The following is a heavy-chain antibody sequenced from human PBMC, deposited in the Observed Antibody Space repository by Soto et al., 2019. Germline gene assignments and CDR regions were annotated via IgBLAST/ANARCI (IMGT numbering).Heavy chain of an antibody. D-gene: IGHD2-15*01. Sequence: SETLSLTCTVSGGSITGYYWSWIRQPPGKGLEWIGYIFSTGNTNSSPSLKSRVTMSVDTSKNQVSLKLNSVTAADTAVYYCARVDSRGSCSGGSCANGFDPWGQGTLVTVSS. CDR2: IFSTGNT. CDR3: ARVDSRGSCSGGSCANGFDP. CDR1: GGSITGYY. J-gene: IGHJ5*02. V-gene: IGHV4-59*01.